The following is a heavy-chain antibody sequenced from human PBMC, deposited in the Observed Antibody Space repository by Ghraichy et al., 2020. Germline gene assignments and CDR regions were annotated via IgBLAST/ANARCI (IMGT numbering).Heavy chain of an antibody. V-gene: IGHV1-3*04. CDR1: GYTFTTYA. D-gene: IGHD6-19*01. J-gene: IGHJ4*02. CDR2: ITTVDGNT. CDR3: ARGLQYSSGWYHSDYFDF. Sequence: ASVKVSCKASGYTFTTYAIHWVRQAPGQSLEWMGWITTVDGNTKYSQKFQGRLTFTRDTSASTTYMELSSLRSEDTAVYYCARGLQYSSGWYHSDYFDFWGQGTLVTVSS.